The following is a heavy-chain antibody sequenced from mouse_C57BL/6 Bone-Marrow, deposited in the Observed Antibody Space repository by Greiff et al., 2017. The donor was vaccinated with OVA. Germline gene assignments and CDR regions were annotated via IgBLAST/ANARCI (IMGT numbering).Heavy chain of an antibody. CDR2: IYPGSGTT. Sequence: QVQLQQSGAELVRPGASVKLSCKASGYTFTDYYINWVLQRPGPGLEWIARIYPGSGTTYYNEKFKGKATMTAEKSSSTAYMQLSSLTSVDSSVYFCASDYDYPWFAFWGQGTLVTVSA. V-gene: IGHV1-76*01. J-gene: IGHJ3*01. CDR1: GYTFTDYY. CDR3: ASDYDYPWFAF. D-gene: IGHD2-4*01.